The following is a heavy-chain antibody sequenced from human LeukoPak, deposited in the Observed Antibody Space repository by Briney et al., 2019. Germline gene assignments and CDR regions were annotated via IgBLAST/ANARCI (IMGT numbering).Heavy chain of an antibody. CDR3: ARDIGPGYFDY. CDR1: GYTFTSYD. J-gene: IGHJ4*02. Sequence: ASVKVSCKASGYTFTSYDINWVRQATGQGLEWMGWMNPNSGNTGYAQEFQSRVTITRDTSASTAYMELSSLRSEDMAVYYCARDIGPGYFDYWGQGTLVTVSS. D-gene: IGHD5-12*01. CDR2: MNPNSGNT. V-gene: IGHV1-8*01.